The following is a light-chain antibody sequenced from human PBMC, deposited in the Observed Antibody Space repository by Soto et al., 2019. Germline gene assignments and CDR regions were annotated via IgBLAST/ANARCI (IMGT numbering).Light chain of an antibody. Sequence: QSVLTQPPSASGTPGQRVTISCSGSSSNIGSNPVNWYQQLPGTAPKLLIYSDNQRPSGVPVRFSGSKSGTSASLAISGLQSEDEADYSGAAWDDSLNGHYVFGTGTKLTVL. J-gene: IGLJ1*01. CDR3: AAWDDSLNGHYV. V-gene: IGLV1-44*01. CDR2: SDN. CDR1: SSNIGSNP.